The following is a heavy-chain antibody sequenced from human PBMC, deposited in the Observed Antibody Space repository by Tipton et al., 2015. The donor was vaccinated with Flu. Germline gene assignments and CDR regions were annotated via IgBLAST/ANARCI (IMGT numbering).Heavy chain of an antibody. Sequence: VQLVQSGGGLIQPGGSLRLSCAASGFTVSSNYMSWVRQAPGKGLEWVSVIYSDGSTYYIDSVKGRFTISRDNSKNMLSLEMSSRRAEDTAVYYCARGQGANPWGQGTLVTVSS. J-gene: IGHJ5*02. V-gene: IGHV3-53*01. CDR2: IYSDGST. CDR1: GFTVSSNY. CDR3: ARGQGANP.